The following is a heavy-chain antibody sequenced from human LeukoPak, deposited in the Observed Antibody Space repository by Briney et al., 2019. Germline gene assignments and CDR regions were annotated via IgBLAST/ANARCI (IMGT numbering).Heavy chain of an antibody. CDR2: INPNSGGT. CDR3: ATGRWNTLTKGKIVPFDY. CDR1: GYTFTGYY. Sequence: ASVKVSCKASGYTFTGYYMHWVRQAPGQGLEWRGWINPNSGGTNYAQKFQGRVTMTRNTSISTAYMELSRLRSDDTAVYYCATGRWNTLTKGKIVPFDYRGQGTLVTVSS. V-gene: IGHV1-2*02. D-gene: IGHD1/OR15-1a*01. J-gene: IGHJ4*02.